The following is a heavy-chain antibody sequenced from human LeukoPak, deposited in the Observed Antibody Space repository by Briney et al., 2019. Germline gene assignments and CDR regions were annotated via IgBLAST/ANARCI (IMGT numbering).Heavy chain of an antibody. D-gene: IGHD6-13*01. CDR3: TRRAAALDAFDI. J-gene: IGHJ3*02. Sequence: GGSLRLSCAASGFIFSSHGMNWVRQAPGKGLVWVSRIKSDGSSTTYADSVKGRFTISRDNAKNTLYLQMNSLRAEDTAVYYCTRRAAALDAFDIWGQGTMVTVSS. V-gene: IGHV3-74*01. CDR1: GFIFSSHG. CDR2: IKSDGSST.